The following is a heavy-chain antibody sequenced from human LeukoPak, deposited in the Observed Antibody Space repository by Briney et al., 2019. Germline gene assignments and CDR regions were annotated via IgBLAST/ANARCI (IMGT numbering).Heavy chain of an antibody. V-gene: IGHV3-7*01. CDR3: ATGYSYGLHYFDY. Sequence: GGSLRLSCAASGFTFSNNWMTWVRQAPGKGLERVASVKKDGSEKYYVDSVKGRFTISRDNAKNSLYLQMNSLRAEDTAVYYCATGYSYGLHYFDYWGQGTLVTVSS. D-gene: IGHD5-18*01. J-gene: IGHJ4*02. CDR2: VKKDGSEK. CDR1: GFTFSNNW.